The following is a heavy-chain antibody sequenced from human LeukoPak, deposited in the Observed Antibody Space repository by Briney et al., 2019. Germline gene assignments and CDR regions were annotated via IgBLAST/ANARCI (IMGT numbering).Heavy chain of an antibody. J-gene: IGHJ5*02. CDR1: GGTFSSYA. D-gene: IGHD1-26*01. V-gene: IGHV1-69*05. Sequence: SVKVSCKASGGTFSSYAISWVRQAPGQGLEWMGGIIPIFGTANYAQKFQGRVTMTRNTSISTAYMELSSLRSEDTAVYYCARRRSGSRSWFDPWGQGTLVTVSS. CDR2: IIPIFGTA. CDR3: ARRRSGSRSWFDP.